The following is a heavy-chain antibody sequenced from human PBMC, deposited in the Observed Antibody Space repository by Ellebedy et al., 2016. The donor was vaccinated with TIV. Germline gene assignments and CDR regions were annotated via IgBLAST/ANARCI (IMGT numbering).Heavy chain of an antibody. J-gene: IGHJ4*02. Sequence: PGGSLRLSCAASGMTFSSFSMNWVRQAPGKGREWVSSISSSSSTIYYADSVRCRFIISRDNFKNTLYLQMTSLRAEDTAVYYCAKDLHYWSANDFWGQGTLVTVSS. CDR2: ISSSSSTI. CDR1: GMTFSSFS. V-gene: IGHV3-23*01. CDR3: AKDLHYWSANDF. D-gene: IGHD3-3*02.